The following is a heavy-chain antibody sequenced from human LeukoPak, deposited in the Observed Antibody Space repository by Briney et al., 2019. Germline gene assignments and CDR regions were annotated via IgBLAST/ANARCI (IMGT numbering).Heavy chain of an antibody. CDR3: ARDFGETSLPNWFDP. Sequence: ASVKVSCKASGYTFTGYYMHWVRQAPGQGLEWMGWMNPKSGKTGYAQKFQGGVTIIRNTSISTAYMELSSLRSEDTAVYYCARDFGETSLPNWFDPWGQGTLVIVSS. CDR2: MNPKSGKT. V-gene: IGHV1-8*03. J-gene: IGHJ5*02. CDR1: GYTFTGYY. D-gene: IGHD3-16*01.